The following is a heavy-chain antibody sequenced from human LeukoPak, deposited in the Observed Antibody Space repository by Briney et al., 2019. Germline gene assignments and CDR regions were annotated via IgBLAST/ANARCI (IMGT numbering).Heavy chain of an antibody. CDR1: GFTFSSYG. CDR2: IRYDGSNK. V-gene: IGHV3-30*02. CDR3: AKDRIILPAATSFDS. D-gene: IGHD2-2*01. Sequence: GGSLRLSCAASGFTFSSYGMHWVRQAPGKGLEWVAFIRYDGSNKNYANSVKGRFTISRDDSKNTLCLHMNSLRPEDTAVYYCAKDRIILPAATSFDSWGQGTLVTVSS. J-gene: IGHJ4*02.